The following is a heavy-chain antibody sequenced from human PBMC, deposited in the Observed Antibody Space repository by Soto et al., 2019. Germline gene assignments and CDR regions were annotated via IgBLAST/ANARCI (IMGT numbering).Heavy chain of an antibody. CDR1: GFTFSTYA. Sequence: LLLESGRGLVQPGGSLRLSCVASGFTFSTYAMTWVRQAPGKGLEWVSGITGSGTGINNADSVKGRFTISRDNSKNTVYLQMSSLRGEDPAVYYCARTLYGGATVWGQGTLVTVSS. D-gene: IGHD4-17*01. CDR3: ARTLYGGATV. V-gene: IGHV3-23*01. CDR2: ITGSGTGI. J-gene: IGHJ4*02.